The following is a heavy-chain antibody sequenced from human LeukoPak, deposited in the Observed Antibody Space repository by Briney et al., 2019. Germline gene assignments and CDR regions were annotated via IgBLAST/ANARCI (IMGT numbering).Heavy chain of an antibody. J-gene: IGHJ4*02. CDR3: ARVTSEVTIFGVVIAIDY. D-gene: IGHD3-3*01. CDR2: IIPIFGTA. V-gene: IGHV1-69*05. Sequence: SVKVSCKASGGTFSSYAISWVRQAPGQGLEWMGGIIPIFGTANYAQKLQGRVTMTTDTSTSTAYMELRSLRSDDTAVYYCARVTSEVTIFGVVIAIDYWGQGTLVTVSS. CDR1: GGTFSSYA.